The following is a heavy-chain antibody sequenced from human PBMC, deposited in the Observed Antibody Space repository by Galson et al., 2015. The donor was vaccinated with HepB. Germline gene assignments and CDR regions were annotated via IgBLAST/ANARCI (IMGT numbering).Heavy chain of an antibody. D-gene: IGHD5-24*01. CDR1: GFTFSSYA. V-gene: IGHV3-30*04. J-gene: IGHJ6*02. CDR3: ARAEMATTFYYYYYYGMDV. CDR2: ISYDGSNK. Sequence: SLRLSCAASGFTFSSYAMHWVRQAPGEGLEWVAVISYDGSNKYYADSVKGRFTISRDNSKNTLYPQMNSLRAEDTAVYYCARAEMATTFYYYYYYGMDVWGQGTTVTVSS.